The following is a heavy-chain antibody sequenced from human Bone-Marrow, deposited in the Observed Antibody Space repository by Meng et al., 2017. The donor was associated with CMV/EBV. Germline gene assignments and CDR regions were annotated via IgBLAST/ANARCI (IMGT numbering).Heavy chain of an antibody. CDR3: ARDLTGSSGAFDI. CDR2: ISSSSSYI. CDR1: GFTFSSYS. V-gene: IGHV3-21*01. D-gene: IGHD1-20*01. Sequence: GKSLKISCAASGFTFSSYSMNWVRQAPGKGLEWVSSISSSSSYIYYADSVKGRFTISRDNAKNSLYLQMNSLRAEDTAVYYCARDLTGSSGAFDIWGQGTMVTVSS. J-gene: IGHJ3*02.